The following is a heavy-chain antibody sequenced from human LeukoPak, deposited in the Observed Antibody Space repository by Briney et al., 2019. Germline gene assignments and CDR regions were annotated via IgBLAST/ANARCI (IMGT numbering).Heavy chain of an antibody. V-gene: IGHV1-3*01. CDR2: INGGNGDT. J-gene: IGHJ3*02. D-gene: IGHD3-10*01. Sequence: ASVKVSCKASGYTFSNHEIHWVRQAPGQSLEWMGGINGGNGDTKYSQELQGRVTISRDTSANTAYMELRSLRSDDTAVYYCARGNVLLWFGEDRGAFDIWGQGTMVTVSS. CDR1: GYTFSNHE. CDR3: ARGNVLLWFGEDRGAFDI.